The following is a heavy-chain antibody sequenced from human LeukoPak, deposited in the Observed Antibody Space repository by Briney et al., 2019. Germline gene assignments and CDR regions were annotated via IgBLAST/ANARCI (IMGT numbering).Heavy chain of an antibody. J-gene: IGHJ4*02. Sequence: PGRSLRLSCAASGFTFSSYAMHWVRQAPGKGLEWVAVISYDGSNKYYADSVKGRFTISRDNSKNTLYLQMNSLRAEDTAVYYCAKDMGDDYVWGSYRYWQRELFDYWGQGTLVTVSS. CDR3: AKDMGDDYVWGSYRYWQRELFDY. CDR1: GFTFSSYA. V-gene: IGHV3-30*04. D-gene: IGHD3-16*02. CDR2: ISYDGSNK.